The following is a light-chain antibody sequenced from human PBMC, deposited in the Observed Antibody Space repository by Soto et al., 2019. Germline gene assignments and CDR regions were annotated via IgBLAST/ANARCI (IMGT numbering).Light chain of an antibody. CDR2: RAS. J-gene: IGKJ4*01. V-gene: IGKV3-15*01. Sequence: ETVMTQSPATLSVSPGERATLSCWASQSVSSKLAWYQQKPGQAPRLFIFRASSRATGLPARFSASGSGTDFNLTISSLQSEDFAVYYCQQYNNWPRATFGGGTKVDIK. CDR3: QQYNNWPRAT. CDR1: QSVSSK.